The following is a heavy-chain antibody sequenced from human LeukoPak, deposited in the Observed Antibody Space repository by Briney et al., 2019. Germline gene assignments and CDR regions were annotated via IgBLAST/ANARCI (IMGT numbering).Heavy chain of an antibody. CDR2: IYYSGST. CDR1: GGSISSGDCY. J-gene: IGHJ4*02. V-gene: IGHV4-61*08. Sequence: SETLSLTCTVSGGSISSGDCYWSWIRQPPGKGLEWIGYIYYSGSTNYNPSLKSRVTISVDTSKNQFSLKLSSVTAADTAVYYCAKGSGWFDYWGQGTLVTVSS. CDR3: AKGSGWFDY. D-gene: IGHD6-19*01.